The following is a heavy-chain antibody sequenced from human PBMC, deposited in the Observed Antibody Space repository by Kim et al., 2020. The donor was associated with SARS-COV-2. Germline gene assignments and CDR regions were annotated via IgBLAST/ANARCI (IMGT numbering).Heavy chain of an antibody. CDR3: ARDSSSWYGQVDY. CDR2: ISYDGSTK. CDR1: GFTFSSYA. J-gene: IGHJ4*02. V-gene: IGHV3-30*04. Sequence: GGSLRLSCAASGFTFSSYAMHWVRQAPGKGLEWVSVISYDGSTKYYADSVKGRFTISRDNSKNTLYLQMNSLRAEDTAVYYCARDSSSWYGQVDYWGQGT. D-gene: IGHD6-13*01.